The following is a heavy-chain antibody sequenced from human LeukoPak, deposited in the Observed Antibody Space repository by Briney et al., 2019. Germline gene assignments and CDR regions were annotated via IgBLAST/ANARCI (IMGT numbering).Heavy chain of an antibody. CDR3: ARGEGYYDSGAYYYGDY. V-gene: IGHV4-39*01. CDR1: GGSISSSSYY. CDR2: IYYSGST. J-gene: IGHJ4*02. D-gene: IGHD3-22*01. Sequence: ASETLSLTCTVSGGSISSSSYYWGWIRQPPGKGLEWIGSIYYSGSTYYNPSLKSRVTISVDTSKNQFSLKLSSVTAADTAVYYCARGEGYYDSGAYYYGDYWGQGTLVTVSS.